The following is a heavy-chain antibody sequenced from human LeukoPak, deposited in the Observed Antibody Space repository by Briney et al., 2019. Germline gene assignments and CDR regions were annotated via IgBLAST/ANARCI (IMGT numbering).Heavy chain of an antibody. Sequence: PSETLSLTCTVSGGSISSGGYYWSWIRQHPGKGLEWIGYTYYSGSTYYNPSLKSRVTISVDTSKNQFSLKLSSVTAADTAVYYCARVRSSGPSDVWGQGTTVTVSS. D-gene: IGHD6-19*01. CDR1: GGSISSGGYY. CDR2: TYYSGST. CDR3: ARVRSSGPSDV. V-gene: IGHV4-31*03. J-gene: IGHJ6*02.